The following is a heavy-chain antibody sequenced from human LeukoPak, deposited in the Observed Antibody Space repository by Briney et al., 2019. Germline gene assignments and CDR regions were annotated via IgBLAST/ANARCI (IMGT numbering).Heavy chain of an antibody. V-gene: IGHV3-21*01. CDR2: ISSSGAYK. CDR1: GITFSGYI. D-gene: IGHD2-2*02. Sequence: GGSLRLSCAASGITFSGYILTWVRQAPGKGLEWVSSISSSGAYKYYADSVKGRFSISRDNTKNSLYLQMNSLRADDTAVYYCTRGRLACGSTSCHTTWFDPWGQGTLVTVSS. J-gene: IGHJ5*02. CDR3: TRGRLACGSTSCHTTWFDP.